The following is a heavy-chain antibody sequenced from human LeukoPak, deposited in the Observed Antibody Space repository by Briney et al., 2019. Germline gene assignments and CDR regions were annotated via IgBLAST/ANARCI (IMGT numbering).Heavy chain of an antibody. J-gene: IGHJ4*02. V-gene: IGHV1-2*04. Sequence: GASVKVSCKASGYTFTGYYMHWVRQAPGQGLEWMGWINPNSGGTNYAQKFQGWVTMTRDTSISTAYMELSSLRSEDTAVYYCAAEGQWSLVHYFNSWGQGTLVTVSS. CDR3: AAEGQWSLVHYFNS. CDR1: GYTFTGYY. D-gene: IGHD2-15*01. CDR2: INPNSGGT.